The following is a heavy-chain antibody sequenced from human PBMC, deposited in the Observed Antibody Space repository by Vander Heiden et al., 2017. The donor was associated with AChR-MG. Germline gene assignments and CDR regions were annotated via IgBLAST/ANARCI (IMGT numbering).Heavy chain of an antibody. CDR1: GGSISSGGYS. V-gene: IGHV4-30-2*01. Sequence: QLQLQESGSGLVKPSQTLSPTCAVSGGSISSGGYSWGWIRQPPGKGLGWIGYIYHSGSTYYNPSLKSRVTISVDRSKNQFSLKLSAVTAADTAVYYCASSLHGYYYYMDVWGKGTTVTVSS. CDR3: ASSLHGYYYYMDV. CDR2: IYHSGST. J-gene: IGHJ6*03.